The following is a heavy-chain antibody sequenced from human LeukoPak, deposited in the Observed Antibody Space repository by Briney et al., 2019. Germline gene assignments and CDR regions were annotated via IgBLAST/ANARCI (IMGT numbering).Heavy chain of an antibody. CDR3: AKGPQWATGVAFDI. J-gene: IGHJ3*02. V-gene: IGHV3-23*01. D-gene: IGHD6-19*01. CDR1: GFTFNNYA. Sequence: GGSLGLSCAASGFTFNNYAMNWVRQAPGKGLEWVSFVSGSGDRIYYAGSVKGRFTISRDNSKDTLYLQMNSLRAEDTALYYCAKGPQWATGVAFDIWGQGTMVTVSS. CDR2: VSGSGDRI.